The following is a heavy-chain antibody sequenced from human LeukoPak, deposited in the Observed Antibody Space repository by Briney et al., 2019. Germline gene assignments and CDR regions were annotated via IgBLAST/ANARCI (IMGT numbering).Heavy chain of an antibody. CDR1: GFTVGSNY. J-gene: IGHJ4*02. CDR3: AREPHNYYDSSGYYNYFDY. Sequence: PGGSLRLSCAASGFTVGSNYMSWVRQAPGKGLEWVSVIYSGGSTYYADSVKGRFTISRDNSKNTLYLQMNSLRAEDTAVYYCAREPHNYYDSSGYYNYFDYWGQGTLVTVSS. D-gene: IGHD3-22*01. V-gene: IGHV3-53*01. CDR2: IYSGGST.